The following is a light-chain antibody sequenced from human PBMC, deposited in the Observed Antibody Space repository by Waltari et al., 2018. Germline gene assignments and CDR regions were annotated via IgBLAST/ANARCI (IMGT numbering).Light chain of an antibody. CDR1: SSAIVAYNY. V-gene: IGLV2-8*01. J-gene: IGLJ2*01. Sequence: QSALTPPPSASGSPGRSVTISCAGTSSAIVAYNYVSWYQQPPGKAPKLIIYKVSKRPSGVPDRFAGSKSGNTASLTVSGLHAEDEADYYCGSYAGHNKFGVFGGGTKLTVL. CDR2: KVS. CDR3: GSYAGHNKFGV.